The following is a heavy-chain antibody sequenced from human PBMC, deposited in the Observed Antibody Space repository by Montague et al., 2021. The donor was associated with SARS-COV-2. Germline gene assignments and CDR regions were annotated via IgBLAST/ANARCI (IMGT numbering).Heavy chain of an antibody. CDR2: ISISDGNT. CDR1: GFTFSSYA. V-gene: IGHV3-23*01. D-gene: IGHD6-13*01. CDR3: AKDRQLVGDDAFDI. Sequence: SLRLSGAASGFTFSSYAMSWVRQAPGKGLEWVSTISISDGNTYYADSVKGRFTISRDKSKNTLYLQMNSLRAEDTAVYYCAKDRQLVGDDAFDIWGQGTMVTVSS. J-gene: IGHJ3*02.